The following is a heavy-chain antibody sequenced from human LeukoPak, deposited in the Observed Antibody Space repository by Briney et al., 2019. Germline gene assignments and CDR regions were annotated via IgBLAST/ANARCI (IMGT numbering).Heavy chain of an antibody. CDR2: IHSSGST. CDR3: ARVVLGYCSGGSCYSTTFDY. D-gene: IGHD2-15*01. J-gene: IGHJ4*02. Sequence: PSETLSLTCTVSGGSIIGYYWTWIRQPAEKGLEWIGRIHSSGSTNYNPSLKSRVTMSVDTSKNQFSLKLSSVTAADTAVYYCARVVLGYCSGGSCYSTTFDYWGQGTLVTVSS. CDR1: GGSIIGYY. V-gene: IGHV4-4*07.